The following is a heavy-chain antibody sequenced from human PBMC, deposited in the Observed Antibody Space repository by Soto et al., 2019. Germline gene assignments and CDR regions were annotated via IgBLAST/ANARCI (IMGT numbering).Heavy chain of an antibody. D-gene: IGHD2-2*01. V-gene: IGHV1-3*01. CDR3: ARADIVVVPAVNYYYDAFDI. J-gene: IGHJ3*02. CDR2: INAGNGNT. Sequence: GASVKVSCKASGYTFXSYAMHWVRQAPGQRLEWMGWINAGNGNTKYSQKFQGRVTITRDTSASTAYMELSSLRSEDTAVYYCARADIVVVPAVNYYYDAFDIWGQGTMVTVSS. CDR1: GYTFXSYA.